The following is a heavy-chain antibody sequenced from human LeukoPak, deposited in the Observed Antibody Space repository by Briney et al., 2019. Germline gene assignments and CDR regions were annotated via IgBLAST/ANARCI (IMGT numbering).Heavy chain of an antibody. Sequence: GRSLRLSCAASGFTFDDYAMHWVRQAPGKGLEWASGISWNSGSIGYADSVKGRFTISRDNAKNSLYLQMNSLRAEDTALYYCAKGQDSHYYYYGMDVWGQGTTVTVSS. CDR3: AKGQDSHYYYYGMDV. V-gene: IGHV3-9*01. J-gene: IGHJ6*02. CDR1: GFTFDDYA. CDR2: ISWNSGSI. D-gene: IGHD2-15*01.